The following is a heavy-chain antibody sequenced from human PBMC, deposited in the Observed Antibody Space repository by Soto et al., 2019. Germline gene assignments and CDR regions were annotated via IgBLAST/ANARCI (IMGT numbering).Heavy chain of an antibody. J-gene: IGHJ6*02. CDR2: IIPVFGTA. V-gene: IGHV1-69*12. CDR1: GGNLRNYG. D-gene: IGHD4-17*01. Sequence: QVQLVQSGAEVKKPGSSVRVSCKASGGNLRNYGISWVRQAPGQGLEWMGGIIPVFGTANYAQKLQGRVTITAEESRRTVYMDVTSLRSEDTAVYYCSRGDATKIVVTTYYGMDVWGQGTTVTVSS. CDR3: SRGDATKIVVTTYYGMDV.